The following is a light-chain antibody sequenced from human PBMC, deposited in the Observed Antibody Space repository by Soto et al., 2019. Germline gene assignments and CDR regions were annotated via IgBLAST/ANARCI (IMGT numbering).Light chain of an antibody. Sequence: AIRMTQSPSSFSASTGDRVTITCRASQGISSYLAWYQQKPGKAPKLLIYAASTLQSGVPSRFSGSGSGTDFTLTISSLQPEDVATYYCQKYYSALWTFGQGTKVDIK. V-gene: IGKV1-8*01. CDR3: QKYYSALWT. J-gene: IGKJ1*01. CDR1: QGISSY. CDR2: AAS.